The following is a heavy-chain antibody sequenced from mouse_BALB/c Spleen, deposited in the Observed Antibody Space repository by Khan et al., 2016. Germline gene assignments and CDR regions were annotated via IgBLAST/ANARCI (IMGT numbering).Heavy chain of an antibody. CDR2: IAPGSGGA. CDR1: GYTFTSYW. V-gene: IGHV1S41*01. Sequence: DLVKPGASVKLSCKASGYTFTSYWINWIKQRPGQGLEWIGRIAPGSGGAYYNEMFKGKATLTVDTSSSTSYIQLSMLSSADSAVYFCASSGTVPLMDYWGQGTSVTISS. J-gene: IGHJ4*01. CDR3: ASSGTVPLMDY. D-gene: IGHD1-1*01.